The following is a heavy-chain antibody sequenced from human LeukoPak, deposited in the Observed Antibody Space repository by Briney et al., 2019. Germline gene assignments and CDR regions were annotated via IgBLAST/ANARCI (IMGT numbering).Heavy chain of an antibody. CDR2: IYHSGNT. J-gene: IGHJ5*02. V-gene: IGHV4-4*02. CDR3: ARQPTGYCSSTSCYFWFDP. D-gene: IGHD2-2*01. CDR1: GGSICSSYW. Sequence: SGTLSLTCAVSGGSICSSYWWSWVRQPPGKGLEWIGEIYHSGNTNYNPSLKSRVTISIDKSKNQFSLKLSSVTAADTAVYYCARQPTGYCSSTSCYFWFDPWGQGTLVTVSS.